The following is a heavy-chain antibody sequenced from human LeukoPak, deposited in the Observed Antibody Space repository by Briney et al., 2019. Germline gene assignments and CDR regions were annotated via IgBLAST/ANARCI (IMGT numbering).Heavy chain of an antibody. V-gene: IGHV3-53*01. CDR3: ARRAGAYSHPYDY. CDR1: GFTVSSNS. Sequence: GGSLRLSCTVSGFTVSSNSMSWVRQAPGRGLEWVSFIYSDNTHYSDSVKGRFTISRGNSKNTLYLQMNSLRAEDTAVYYCARRAGAYSHPYDYWGQGTLVTVSS. D-gene: IGHD4/OR15-4a*01. J-gene: IGHJ4*02. CDR2: IYSDNT.